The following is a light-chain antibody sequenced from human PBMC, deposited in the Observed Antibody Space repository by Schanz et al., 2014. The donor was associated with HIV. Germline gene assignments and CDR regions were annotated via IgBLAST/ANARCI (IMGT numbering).Light chain of an antibody. J-gene: IGKJ1*01. CDR1: QAVGTY. V-gene: IGKV1-8*01. Sequence: AIRMTQSPSSFSASTGDRVTIPCRASQAVGTYLAWYQQQPGKAPKLLIYTASSLQSGVPSRFSGSGSGTEFTLTISGLQPDDFATYYCQQYNSYPWTFGRGTKVEVK. CDR2: TAS. CDR3: QQYNSYPWT.